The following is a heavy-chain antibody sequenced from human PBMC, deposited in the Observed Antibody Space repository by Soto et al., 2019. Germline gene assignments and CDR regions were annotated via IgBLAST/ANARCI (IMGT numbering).Heavy chain of an antibody. CDR3: ARVSVFVIAAAGYNWFDP. V-gene: IGHV4-34*01. CDR2: INHSGST. D-gene: IGHD6-13*01. J-gene: IGHJ5*02. CDR1: GGSFSGYY. Sequence: SETLSLTCAVYGGSFSGYYWSWIRQPPGKGLEWIGEINHSGSTNYNPSLKSRVTISVDTSKNQFSLKLSSVTAADTAVYYCARVSVFVIAAAGYNWFDPWGQGTLVTVSS.